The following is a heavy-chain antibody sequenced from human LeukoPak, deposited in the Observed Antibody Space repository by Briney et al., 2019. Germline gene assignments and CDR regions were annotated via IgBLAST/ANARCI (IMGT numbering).Heavy chain of an antibody. CDR2: IYHSGGT. V-gene: IGHV4-38-2*02. CDR1: AYSISSGYY. J-gene: IGHJ4*02. D-gene: IGHD2-2*01. Sequence: PSETLSLTCTVSAYSISSGYYWGWIRQPPGKGLECIGTIYHSGGTYYNPSLKSRVTISVDTSKNQFSLRLSSVTAADTAVYYCARSSRSWSTFDNWGQGTLVTVSS. CDR3: ARSSRSWSTFDN.